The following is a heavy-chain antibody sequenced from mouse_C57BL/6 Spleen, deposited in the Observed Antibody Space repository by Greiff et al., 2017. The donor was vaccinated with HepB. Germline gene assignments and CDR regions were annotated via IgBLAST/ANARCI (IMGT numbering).Heavy chain of an antibody. D-gene: IGHD2-1*01. CDR1: GYTFTSYW. CDR2: IHPNSGST. CDR3: ARREGYYDYAMDY. J-gene: IGHJ4*01. Sequence: QVHVKQPGAELVKPGASVKLSCKASGYTFTSYWMHWVKQRPGQGLEWIGMIHPNSGSTNYNEKFKSKATLTVDKSSSTAYMQLSSLTSEDSAVYYCARREGYYDYAMDYWGQGTSVTVSS. V-gene: IGHV1-64*01.